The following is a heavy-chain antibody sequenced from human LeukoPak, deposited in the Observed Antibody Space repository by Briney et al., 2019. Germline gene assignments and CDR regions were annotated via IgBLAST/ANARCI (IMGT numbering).Heavy chain of an antibody. Sequence: ASVKVSCKASGYTFTGYHMHWVRQAPGQGLEWMGWINPNSGGTNYAQKFQGRVTMTRDTSISTAYMELSRLRSDDTAVYYCARVSTVTTLIHYYGMDVWGQGTTVTVSS. V-gene: IGHV1-2*02. D-gene: IGHD4-17*01. J-gene: IGHJ6*02. CDR2: INPNSGGT. CDR1: GYTFTGYH. CDR3: ARVSTVTTLIHYYGMDV.